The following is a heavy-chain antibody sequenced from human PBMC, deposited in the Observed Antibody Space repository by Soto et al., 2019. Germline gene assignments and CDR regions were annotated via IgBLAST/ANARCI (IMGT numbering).Heavy chain of an antibody. V-gene: IGHV4-59*08. CDR1: DGSISPYY. J-gene: IGHJ5*02. D-gene: IGHD3-22*01. CDR3: ARLGGYYQALDA. Sequence: SETLSLTCTVSDGSISPYYWSWIRQPPGKGLEWIGYIYYAGTTTYNPSLKSRVSISVDTSKNEVSLKLTSVTAADTAVYYCARLGGYYQALDAWGQGTVVTVSS. CDR2: IYYAGTT.